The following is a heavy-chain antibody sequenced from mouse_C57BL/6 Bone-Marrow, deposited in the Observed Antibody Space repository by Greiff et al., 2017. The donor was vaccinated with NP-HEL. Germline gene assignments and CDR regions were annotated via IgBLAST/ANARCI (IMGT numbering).Heavy chain of an antibody. V-gene: IGHV14-4*01. CDR1: GFNIKDDY. CDR3: TKGSFDY. Sequence: DVQLQESGAELVRPGASVKLSCTASGFNIKDDYMHWVKQRPEQGLEWIGWIDPENGDTEYASKFQGKATITADTSSNTAYLQLSSLTSEDTAVYYCTKGSFDYWGQGTTLTVSS. J-gene: IGHJ2*01. CDR2: IDPENGDT. D-gene: IGHD1-1*01.